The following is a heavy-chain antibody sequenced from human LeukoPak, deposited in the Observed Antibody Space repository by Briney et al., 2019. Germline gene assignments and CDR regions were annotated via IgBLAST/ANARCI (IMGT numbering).Heavy chain of an antibody. D-gene: IGHD3-3*01. Sequence: PSETLSLTCTVSGGSISSHYWSWIRQPPGKGLEWIGYIYYSGSTNYNPSLKSRVTISVDTSKNQFSLKLSSVTAADTAVYYCARDSRDFWRRTTTLYYYYYMDVWGKGTTVTVSS. J-gene: IGHJ6*03. CDR1: GGSISSHY. V-gene: IGHV4-59*11. CDR2: IYYSGST. CDR3: ARDSRDFWRRTTTLYYYYYMDV.